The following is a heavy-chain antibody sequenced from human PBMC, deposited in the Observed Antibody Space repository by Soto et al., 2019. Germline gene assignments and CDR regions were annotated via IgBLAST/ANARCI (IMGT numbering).Heavy chain of an antibody. CDR2: IHYSGTT. D-gene: IGHD3-10*01. CDR3: ARHLGAAITLVRGATVDFTY. V-gene: IGHV4-39*01. CDR1: GGSISSNSYY. Sequence: PSETLSLTCTVSGGSISSNSYYWGWIRQPPGKGLEWIASIHYSGTTYYNPSLKSRVTISVDTSKMQFSLNLNSVTAADTAFYYCARHLGAAITLVRGATVDFTYPGQGT. J-gene: IGHJ4*02.